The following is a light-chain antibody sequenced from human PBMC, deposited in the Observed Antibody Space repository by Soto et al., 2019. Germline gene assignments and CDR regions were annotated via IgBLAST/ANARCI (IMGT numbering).Light chain of an antibody. CDR2: GAS. Sequence: ETVLTHSPGTLSLSPCDRATLSFSASQSVSSYLAWYQQKPGQAPRLLIYGASSRATGIPDRFSGSGSGTDFTLTISRLEPEDFAVYYCQQYGSSPRTFGQGTKVDIK. CDR1: QSVSSY. V-gene: IGKV3-20*01. CDR3: QQYGSSPRT. J-gene: IGKJ1*01.